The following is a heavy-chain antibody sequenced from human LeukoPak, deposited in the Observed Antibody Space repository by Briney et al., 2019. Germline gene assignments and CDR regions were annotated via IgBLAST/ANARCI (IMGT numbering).Heavy chain of an antibody. CDR3: AREPGDSSGWSE. Sequence: GGSLRLSCAASGFTFTSYSMNWVRQAPGKGLEWVSSISSSSNYIYYADSVRGRFTISRDNAKNSLYLQMNSLRAEDTAVYYCAREPGDSSGWSEWGQGTLVTVSS. D-gene: IGHD6-19*01. CDR1: GFTFTSYS. CDR2: ISSSSNYI. J-gene: IGHJ4*02. V-gene: IGHV3-21*01.